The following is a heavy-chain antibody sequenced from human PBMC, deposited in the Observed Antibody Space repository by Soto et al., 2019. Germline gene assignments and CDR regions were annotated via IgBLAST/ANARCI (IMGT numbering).Heavy chain of an antibody. D-gene: IGHD6-19*01. V-gene: IGHV3-23*01. CDR3: AKTHSGWYTPFEP. J-gene: IGHJ5*02. CDR1: GFIFSSYA. Sequence: EVQLLESGGGLEQPGGSLRLSCEASGFIFSSYALRWVRQAPGKGLEWVSGISGSGTTTYYADAVKGRFTFSRDNSKNLLYLQMNSMRAEYTSVYYCAKTHSGWYTPFEPWGQGTRVTVSP. CDR2: ISGSGTTT.